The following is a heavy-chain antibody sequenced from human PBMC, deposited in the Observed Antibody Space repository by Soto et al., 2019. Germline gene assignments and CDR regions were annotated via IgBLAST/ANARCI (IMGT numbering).Heavy chain of an antibody. CDR2: ISYDGSNK. V-gene: IGHV3-30*18. J-gene: IGHJ6*03. Sequence: GGSLRLSCAASGFTFSSYGMHWVRQAPGKGLEWVAVISYDGSNKYYADSVKGRFTISRDNSKNTLYLQMNSLRAEDTAVYYCAKDAKYSGYDLGVTTYYYYYMDVWGKGTTVTVSS. D-gene: IGHD5-12*01. CDR1: GFTFSSYG. CDR3: AKDAKYSGYDLGVTTYYYYYMDV.